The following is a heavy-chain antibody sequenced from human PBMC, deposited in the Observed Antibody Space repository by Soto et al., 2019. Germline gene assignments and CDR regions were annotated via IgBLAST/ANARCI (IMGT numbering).Heavy chain of an antibody. CDR2: IYSGGST. D-gene: IGHD2-2*01. CDR1: GFTVSSNY. CDR3: ASTQMLGYCSSTSCPGPYYFDY. V-gene: IGHV3-53*01. Sequence: GGSLRLSCAASGFTVSSNYMSWVRQAPGKGLEWVSVIYSGGSTYYADSVKGRFTISRDNSKNTLYLQMNSLRAEDTAVYYCASTQMLGYCSSTSCPGPYYFDYWGQGTPVTVSS. J-gene: IGHJ4*02.